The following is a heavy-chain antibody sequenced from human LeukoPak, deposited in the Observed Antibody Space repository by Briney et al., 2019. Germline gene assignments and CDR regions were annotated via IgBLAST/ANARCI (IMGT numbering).Heavy chain of an antibody. CDR2: IYHSGST. V-gene: IGHV4-38-2*01. CDR3: ARHPRIAARQVGWFDP. Sequence: SETLSLTCAVSGYSISSGYYWGWIRQPPGKGLEWIGSIYHSGSTYYNPSLKSRVTISVDTSKNQFSLKLGSVTAADTAVYYCARHPRIAARQVGWFDPWGQGTLVTVSS. CDR1: GYSISSGYY. J-gene: IGHJ5*02. D-gene: IGHD6-6*01.